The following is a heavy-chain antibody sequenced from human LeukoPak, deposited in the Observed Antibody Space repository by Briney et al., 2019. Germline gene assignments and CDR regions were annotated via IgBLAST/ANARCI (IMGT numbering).Heavy chain of an antibody. J-gene: IGHJ4*02. CDR3: ARDSEDSHPFDY. V-gene: IGHV3-48*04. D-gene: IGHD2-15*01. CDR1: GFTLSSYA. Sequence: GGSLRLSCAASGFTLSSYAMSWVRQAPGKGLEGVSYLSRSGRTIYYADSVKGRFTISRDNAKNSLYLQMNSLRAEDTAVYYCARDSEDSHPFDYWGQGTLVTVSS. CDR2: LSRSGRTI.